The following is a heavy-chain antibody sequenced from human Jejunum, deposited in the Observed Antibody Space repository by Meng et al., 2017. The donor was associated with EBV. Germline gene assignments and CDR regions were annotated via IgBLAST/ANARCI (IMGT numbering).Heavy chain of an antibody. J-gene: IGHJ4*02. CDR3: AGDSSTSFDY. V-gene: IGHV4-4*07. CDR1: GGPSTSYF. CDR2: MSSSGST. Sequence: QVQLQEAGPGLVKPSGTLSRTCSGTGGPSTSYFWSWIRLPAGKGMEWIGRMSSSGSTYYNPSLKSRVTMSMDTAKNQFSLKLTSVTAADTAMYYCAGDSSTSFDYWGQETLVTVSS.